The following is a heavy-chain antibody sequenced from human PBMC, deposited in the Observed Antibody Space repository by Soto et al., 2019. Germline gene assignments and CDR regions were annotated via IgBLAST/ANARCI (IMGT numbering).Heavy chain of an antibody. CDR1: GFTFSSYG. CDR3: AQEVVVEYSSALDY. D-gene: IGHD6-6*01. Sequence: QVQLVESGGGVVQPGRSLRLSCAASGFTFSSYGMHWVRQAPGKGLEWVAVISYDGSNKYYADSVKGRFNISRDNSKNTLYLQMNSLGAEDTAVYYCAQEVVVEYSSALDYWGQGTLVTVSS. V-gene: IGHV3-30*18. CDR2: ISYDGSNK. J-gene: IGHJ4*02.